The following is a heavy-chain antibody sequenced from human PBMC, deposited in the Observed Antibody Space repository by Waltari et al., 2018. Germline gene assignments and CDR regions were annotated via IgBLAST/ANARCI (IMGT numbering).Heavy chain of an antibody. Sequence: EVQLVESGGGLVKPGGSLRLSCAASGFTFSTYSMNWVRQAPGKGLEWVSSISTSSTYIYYADSVKGRFTISRDNAKNSLYLQMNSLRGEDTAVYYCARPRDSGYVSGYFDYWGRGTLVTVSS. CDR3: ARPRDSGYVSGYFDY. V-gene: IGHV3-21*01. D-gene: IGHD5-12*01. CDR1: GFTFSTYS. J-gene: IGHJ4*02. CDR2: ISTSSTYI.